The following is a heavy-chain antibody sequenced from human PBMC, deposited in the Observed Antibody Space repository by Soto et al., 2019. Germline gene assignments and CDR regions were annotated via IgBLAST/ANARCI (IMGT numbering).Heavy chain of an antibody. J-gene: IGHJ4*02. CDR1: GYIFTAYS. V-gene: IGHV1-46*01. CDR2: VNPSGGST. Sequence: ASVKVSCKASGYIFTAYSMHWVRQAPGQGLEWMGVVNPSGGSTNYAQKFQGRVTITADASTSTAYMELSSLRSEDTAVYYCARGALYGSGAYSGIDYWGQGTLVTVSS. D-gene: IGHD3-10*01. CDR3: ARGALYGSGAYSGIDY.